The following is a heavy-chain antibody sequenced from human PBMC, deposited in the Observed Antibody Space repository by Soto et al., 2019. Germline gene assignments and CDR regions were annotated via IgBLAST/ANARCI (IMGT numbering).Heavy chain of an antibody. CDR1: GFTFGTTD. CDR2: IDGSGGIT. J-gene: IGHJ5*02. CDR3: VKNSGWFNT. V-gene: IGHV3-23*01. D-gene: IGHD3-10*01. Sequence: PRGSLRLSCAASGFTFGTTDMSWVRQAAGEGLEWVSTIDGSGGITYYADSVKGRFTISRDNSRNTVYLQMNSLRGDDTALYYCVKNSGWFNTWGQGALVTVSS.